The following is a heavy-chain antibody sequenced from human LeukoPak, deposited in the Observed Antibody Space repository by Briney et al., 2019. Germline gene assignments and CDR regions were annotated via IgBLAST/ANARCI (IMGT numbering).Heavy chain of an antibody. J-gene: IGHJ5*02. CDR2: ISWNSGSI. V-gene: IGHV3-9*01. CDR3: ARRLAVAGNYWFDP. CDR1: GFTFDDYA. Sequence: PGRSLRLSCAASGFTFDDYAMHWVRQAPGKGLEWVSGISWNSGSIGYADSVKGRFTISRDNAKNSLYLQMNSLRAEDTAVYYCARRLAVAGNYWFDPWGQGTLVTVSS. D-gene: IGHD6-19*01.